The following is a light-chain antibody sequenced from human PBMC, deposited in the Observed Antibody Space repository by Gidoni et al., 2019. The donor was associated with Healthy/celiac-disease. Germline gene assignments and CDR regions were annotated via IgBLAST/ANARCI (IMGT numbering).Light chain of an antibody. V-gene: IGKV2-28*01. J-gene: IGKJ1*01. CDR2: LGS. Sequence: DIVMTQSPLSLPVTPGEPASISCRSSQSLLHSNGYNYLDWYLQKPGQSPQLLIYLGSNRASGVPDRFSGSGSGTDFTLKISRVEAEDVGVYYCMQALQTRVTFGQGTKVEIK. CDR3: MQALQTRVT. CDR1: QSLLHSNGYNY.